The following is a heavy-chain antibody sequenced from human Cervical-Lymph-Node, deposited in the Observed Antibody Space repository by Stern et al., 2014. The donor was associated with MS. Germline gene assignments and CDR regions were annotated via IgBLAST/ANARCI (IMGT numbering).Heavy chain of an antibody. Sequence: QMQLVQSGAEVKKPGSSVTVSCKASGGTFSRHAFSWVRQAPGQGLEWMGGIIPMSGKANYAQNFQDRVKLSADESTSTAYMELSSLRSEDAAVYYCASSYSGWDNPYHFYGMDVWGQGTAVTVSS. V-gene: IGHV1-69*01. CDR2: IIPMSGKA. D-gene: IGHD6-19*01. CDR1: GGTFSRHA. CDR3: ASSYSGWDNPYHFYGMDV. J-gene: IGHJ6*02.